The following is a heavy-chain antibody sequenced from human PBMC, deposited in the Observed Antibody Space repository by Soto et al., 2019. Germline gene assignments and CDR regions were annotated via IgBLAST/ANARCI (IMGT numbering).Heavy chain of an antibody. J-gene: IGHJ6*02. CDR2: IYYSGST. CDR1: GGSISSGDYY. CDR3: ARRGYSGYDYYYYYGMDV. Sequence: SETLSLTCTVSGGSISSGDYYWSWIRQPPGKGLEWIGYIYYSGSTYYNPSLKSRVTISVDTSKNQFSLKLSSVTAADTAVYYCARRGYSGYDYYYYYGMDVWGQGTTVTVSS. D-gene: IGHD5-12*01. V-gene: IGHV4-30-4*01.